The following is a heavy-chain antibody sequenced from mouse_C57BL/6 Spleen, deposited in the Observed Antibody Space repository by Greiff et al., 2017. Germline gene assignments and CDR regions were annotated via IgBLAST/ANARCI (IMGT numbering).Heavy chain of an antibody. CDR1: GFSLTSYG. Sequence: VKVEESGPGLVQPSQSLSITCTVSGFSLTSYGVHLVRQSPGKGLEWLGVIWSGGSTDYNAAFISRLSISKDNSKSQVFFKMNSLQADDTAIYYCARRAYYSNYGYAMDYWGQGTSVTVSS. D-gene: IGHD2-5*01. CDR2: IWSGGST. V-gene: IGHV2-2*01. CDR3: ARRAYYSNYGYAMDY. J-gene: IGHJ4*01.